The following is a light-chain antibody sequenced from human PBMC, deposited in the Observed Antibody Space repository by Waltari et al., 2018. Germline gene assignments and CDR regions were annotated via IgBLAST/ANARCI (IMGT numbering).Light chain of an antibody. CDR1: QSIDTF. CDR2: GAT. V-gene: IGKV1-39*01. J-gene: IGKJ2*01. CDR3: QQGHTMLDT. Sequence: DIQLTPSPSSLSASVGDRVTITCRASQSIDTFLNWYQQRPGKAPKVLIYGATTLQSGVPSRFSGSGSGTHFTRTISSLQPDDFATYVCQQGHTMLDTVGQGTKLEIK.